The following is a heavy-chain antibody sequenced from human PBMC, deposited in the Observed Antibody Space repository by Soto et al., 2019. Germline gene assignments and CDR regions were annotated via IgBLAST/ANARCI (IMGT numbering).Heavy chain of an antibody. CDR3: VRRHVSATGIDWFDP. CDR1: GSTFTSDG. CDR2: INAANGDT. J-gene: IGHJ5*02. D-gene: IGHD6-13*01. Sequence: ASVKGSFKASGSTFTSDGIHWGRQATGQRLEWMGWINAANGDTKYSPKFQGRVTITRDTSASTAYMELSSLRSEDTAVYYCVRRHVSATGIDWFDPWGQGNLVTVS. V-gene: IGHV1-3*01.